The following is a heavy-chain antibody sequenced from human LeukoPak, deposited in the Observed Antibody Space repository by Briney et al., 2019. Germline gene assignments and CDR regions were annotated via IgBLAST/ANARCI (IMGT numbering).Heavy chain of an antibody. CDR3: AGGWSSSSSKSVRFSVGYYGMDV. CDR1: GGSFSGYY. CDR2: INHSGST. Sequence: SETLSLTCAVYGGSFSGYYWSWIRQPPGKGLEWIGEINHSGSTNYNPSLKSRVTISVDTSKNQFSLKLSSVTAADTAVYYCAGGWSSSSSKSVRFSVGYYGMDVWGQGTTVTVSS. V-gene: IGHV4-34*01. D-gene: IGHD6-6*01. J-gene: IGHJ6*02.